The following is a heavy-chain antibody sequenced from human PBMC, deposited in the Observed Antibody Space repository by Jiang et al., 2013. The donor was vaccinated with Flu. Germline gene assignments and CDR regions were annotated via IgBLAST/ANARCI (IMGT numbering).Heavy chain of an antibody. CDR3: ARGKEYGIIAT. D-gene: IGHD3-10*01. Sequence: SYDINWVRQATGQGLEWMGWMNPNSGNTGYAQKFQGRVTMTRNTSISTAYMELSSLRSEDTAVYYCARGKEYGIIATWGQGTLVTVSS. CDR1: SYD. J-gene: IGHJ4*02. CDR2: MNPNSGNT. V-gene: IGHV1-8*01.